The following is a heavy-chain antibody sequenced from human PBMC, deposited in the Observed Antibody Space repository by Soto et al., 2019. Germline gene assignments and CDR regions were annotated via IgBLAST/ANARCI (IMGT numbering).Heavy chain of an antibody. CDR1: GGSISSSSYY. V-gene: IGHV4-39*01. CDR2: IYYSGST. J-gene: IGHJ4*02. CDR3: ARRIGSGAYYFDY. D-gene: IGHD1-26*01. Sequence: SETLSLTCTVSGGSISSSSYYWGWIRQPPGKGLEWIGSIYYSGSTYYNPSLKSRVTISVDTSKNQFSLKLSSVTAADTAVYYCARRIGSGAYYFDYWGQGTLVTVFS.